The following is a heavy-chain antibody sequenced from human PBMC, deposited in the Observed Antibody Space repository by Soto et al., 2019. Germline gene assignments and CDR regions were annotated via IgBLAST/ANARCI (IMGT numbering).Heavy chain of an antibody. J-gene: IGHJ3*02. Sequence: QVQLQESGPGLVKPSETLSLTCTVSGGSISSYYWSWIRQPPGQRLEWIGYIYYSGSTNYNPSLKSRVTVSVDTSQNQFSLKLSSVTAADTAVYYCAKSLGYCTNGVCYYDAFDIWGQGTMVTVSS. V-gene: IGHV4-59*01. CDR1: GGSISSYY. CDR2: IYYSGST. CDR3: AKSLGYCTNGVCYYDAFDI. D-gene: IGHD2-8*01.